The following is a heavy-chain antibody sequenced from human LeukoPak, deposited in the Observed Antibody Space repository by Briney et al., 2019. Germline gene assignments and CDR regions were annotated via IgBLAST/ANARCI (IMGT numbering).Heavy chain of an antibody. Sequence: GESLKISCQGSGYSFTNYWIGWVRQMPGRGLELMGIIYPGDSDTRYSPSFQGQVTISADKSISTAYLQWSSLKASDTAMYYCARPDRDSSGYYYDRPFDYWGQGTLVTVSS. CDR1: GYSFTNYW. V-gene: IGHV5-51*01. D-gene: IGHD3-22*01. J-gene: IGHJ4*02. CDR3: ARPDRDSSGYYYDRPFDY. CDR2: IYPGDSDT.